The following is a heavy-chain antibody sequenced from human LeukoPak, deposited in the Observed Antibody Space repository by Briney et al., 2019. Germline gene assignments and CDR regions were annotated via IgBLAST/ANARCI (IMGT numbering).Heavy chain of an antibody. CDR3: ARRYGSGSYYNPSFDY. Sequence: GESLKISCKGSGYTFTSYWIGWVRQMPGKGLEWMGIIYPGDSDTRYSPSFQGQVTISADKSISTAYLQWSSLKASDTAMYYCARRYGSGSYYNPSFDYWGQGSLVTVSS. D-gene: IGHD3-10*01. CDR2: IYPGDSDT. CDR1: GYTFTSYW. V-gene: IGHV5-51*01. J-gene: IGHJ4*02.